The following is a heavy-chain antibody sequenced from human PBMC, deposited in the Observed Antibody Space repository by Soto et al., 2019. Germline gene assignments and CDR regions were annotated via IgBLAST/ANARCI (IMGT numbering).Heavy chain of an antibody. J-gene: IGHJ6*02. CDR3: AKGVVRITIFGVVIGGPRDYYYGMDV. V-gene: IGHV3-23*01. D-gene: IGHD3-3*01. CDR1: GFTFSSYA. Sequence: GGSLRLSCAASGFTFSSYAMSWVRQAPGKGLEWVSAISGSGGSTYYADSVKGRFTISRDNSKNTLYLQMNSLRAEDTAVYYCAKGVVRITIFGVVIGGPRDYYYGMDVWGQGTTVTVSS. CDR2: ISGSGGST.